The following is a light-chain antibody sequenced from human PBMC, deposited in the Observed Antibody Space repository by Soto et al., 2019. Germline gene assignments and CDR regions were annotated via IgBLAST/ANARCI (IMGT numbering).Light chain of an antibody. J-gene: IGLJ3*02. CDR2: DVS. Sequence: QSALTQPRSVSGSTGQSVTISCTGTISDVGDYNYVSWYQQHPAKAPKLMIYDVSERPSGVPDRFSGSKSGNTASLTISGRQAEDEADYYCCLYAGSYTWVFSGGTKLTVL. V-gene: IGLV2-11*01. CDR1: ISDVGDYNY. CDR3: CLYAGSYTWV.